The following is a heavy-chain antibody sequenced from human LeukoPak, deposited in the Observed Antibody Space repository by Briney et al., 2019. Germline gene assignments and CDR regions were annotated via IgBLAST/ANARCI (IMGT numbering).Heavy chain of an antibody. Sequence: GGSLRLSCAASGFTFSSHAMSWVRQAPGKGLEWVSAVSGSGGSTYYADSVKGRFTISRDNSKNTLYLQMNSLRAEDTAVYYCAKGVGYSSSWYAPTYWGQGTLVTVSS. CDR1: GFTFSSHA. J-gene: IGHJ4*02. D-gene: IGHD6-13*01. CDR2: VSGSGGST. CDR3: AKGVGYSSSWYAPTY. V-gene: IGHV3-23*01.